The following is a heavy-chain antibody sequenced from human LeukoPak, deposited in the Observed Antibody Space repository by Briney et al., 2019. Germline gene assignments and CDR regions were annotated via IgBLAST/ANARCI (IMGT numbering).Heavy chain of an antibody. CDR1: GFTFSNAW. Sequence: GGSLRLSCAASGFTFSNAWMSWVRQAPGKGLEWVGRLKSKTDGGTTDYAAPVKGRFTISRDDSKNTLYLQMNSLKTEDTAVYYCTRPGIAVAGTDNDAFDIWGQGTMVTVSS. V-gene: IGHV3-15*01. CDR2: LKSKTDGGTT. D-gene: IGHD6-19*01. CDR3: TRPGIAVAGTDNDAFDI. J-gene: IGHJ3*02.